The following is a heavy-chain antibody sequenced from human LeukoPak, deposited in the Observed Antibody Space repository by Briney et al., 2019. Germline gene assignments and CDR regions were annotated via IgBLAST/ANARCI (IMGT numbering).Heavy chain of an antibody. CDR2: INPNSGGT. Sequence: GASVKVSCKASGYTFTGHYMYWVRQAPGQGLEWMGWINPNSGGTNYAQKFQGRVTMTRDTSISTAYMELSRLRSDDTAVYYCARGGSCCGGSCSYNWFDPWGQGTLVTVSS. D-gene: IGHD2-15*01. V-gene: IGHV1-2*02. CDR3: ARGGSCCGGSCSYNWFDP. J-gene: IGHJ5*02. CDR1: GYTFTGHY.